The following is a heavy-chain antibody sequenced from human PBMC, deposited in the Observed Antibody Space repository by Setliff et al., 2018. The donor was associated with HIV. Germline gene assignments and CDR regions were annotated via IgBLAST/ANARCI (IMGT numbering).Heavy chain of an antibody. CDR1: GDPINSHY. Sequence: NPSETLSLTCTVSGDPINSHYWSWIRQPPGEGLEWIGHISYSEYTNYNPSLKSRVTISLDTSKKHFSLDLYSVTAADTAVYYCARDHNSGTLHAFDLWGQGTKVTVS. D-gene: IGHD1-26*01. J-gene: IGHJ3*01. CDR2: ISYSEYT. V-gene: IGHV4-59*11. CDR3: ARDHNSGTLHAFDL.